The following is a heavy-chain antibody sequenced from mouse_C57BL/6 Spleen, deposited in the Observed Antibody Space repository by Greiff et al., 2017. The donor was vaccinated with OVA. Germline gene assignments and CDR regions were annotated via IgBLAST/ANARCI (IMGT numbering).Heavy chain of an antibody. CDR1: GYTFTSYW. V-gene: IGHV1-55*01. D-gene: IGHD4-1*02. J-gene: IGHJ2*01. CDR3: AREGQLDLDY. CDR2: IYPGSGST. Sequence: QVQLQQSGAELVKPGASVKMSCKASGYTFTSYWLPWVKQRPGQGLAWIGDIYPGSGSTNYNEKFKSKATLTVDTSSSTAYMQLSSLTCEASAVYYCAREGQLDLDYWGQGTTLTVSS.